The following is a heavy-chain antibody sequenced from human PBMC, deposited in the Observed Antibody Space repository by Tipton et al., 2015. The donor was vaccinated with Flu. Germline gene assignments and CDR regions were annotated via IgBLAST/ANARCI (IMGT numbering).Heavy chain of an antibody. CDR2: ISSSSSYI. D-gene: IGHD3-16*02. J-gene: IGHJ4*02. Sequence: SLRLSCAASGFTFSSYSMNWVRQAPGKGLEWVSSISSSSSYIYYADSVKGRFTISRDNAKNSLYLQMNSLRAEDTAVYYCASLTRTAYYDYVWGSYRYTGDYWGQGTLVTVSS. CDR1: GFTFSSYS. V-gene: IGHV3-21*01. CDR3: ASLTRTAYYDYVWGSYRYTGDY.